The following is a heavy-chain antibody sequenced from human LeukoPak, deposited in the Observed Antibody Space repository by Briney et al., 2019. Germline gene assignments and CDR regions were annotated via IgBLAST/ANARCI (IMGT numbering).Heavy chain of an antibody. Sequence: SETLSLTCAVYGGSFSGYYWSWIRQPPGKGLEWIGEINHSGSTNYNPSLKSRVTISVDTSKNQFSLKLSSVTAADTAVYYCAKTTVTTSSYFQHWGQGTLVTVSS. D-gene: IGHD4-17*01. J-gene: IGHJ1*01. CDR1: GGSFSGYY. CDR2: INHSGST. V-gene: IGHV4-34*01. CDR3: AKTTVTTSSYFQH.